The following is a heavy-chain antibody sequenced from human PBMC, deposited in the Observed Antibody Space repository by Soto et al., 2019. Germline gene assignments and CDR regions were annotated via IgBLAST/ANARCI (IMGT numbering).Heavy chain of an antibody. J-gene: IGHJ6*02. CDR2: INPNSGGT. V-gene: IGHV1-2*04. D-gene: IGHD6-19*01. CDR1: GYTFTGYY. Sequence: ASVKVSCKASGYTFTGYYMHWVRQAPGQGLEWMGWINPNSGGTNYAQKFQGWVTMTRDTSISTAYMELSRLRSDDTAVYYCARGKVAVAGTLLPNGYGMDVWGQGTTVTVSS. CDR3: ARGKVAVAGTLLPNGYGMDV.